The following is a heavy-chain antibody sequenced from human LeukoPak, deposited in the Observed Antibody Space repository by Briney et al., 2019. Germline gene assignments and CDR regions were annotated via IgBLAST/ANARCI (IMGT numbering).Heavy chain of an antibody. CDR3: ARRGYYDILTGYYVRYYYYYMDV. D-gene: IGHD3-9*01. CDR1: GFTFSSYG. J-gene: IGHJ6*03. CDR2: IRYDGSNK. V-gene: IGHV3-30*02. Sequence: PGGSLRLSCAASGFTFSSYGMHWVRQAPGKGLEWVAFIRYDGSNKYYADSVKGRFTISRDNSKNTLYLQMNSLRAEDTALYYCARRGYYDILTGYYVRYYYYYMDVWGKGTTVTVSS.